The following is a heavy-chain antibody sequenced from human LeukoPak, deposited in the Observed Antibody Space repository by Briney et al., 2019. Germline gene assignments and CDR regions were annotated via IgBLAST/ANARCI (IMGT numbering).Heavy chain of an antibody. CDR3: AKFRGQEMVVVPAAIPNWFDP. CDR2: ISGSGGST. Sequence: GGSLRLSCAASGFTFSTYAMSWVRQAPGKGLEWVSAISGSGGSTYYADSVKGRFTISRDNSKNTLYLQMNSLRAEDTAVYYCAKFRGQEMVVVPAAIPNWFDPWGQGTLVTVSS. D-gene: IGHD2-2*01. CDR1: GFTFSTYA. V-gene: IGHV3-23*01. J-gene: IGHJ5*02.